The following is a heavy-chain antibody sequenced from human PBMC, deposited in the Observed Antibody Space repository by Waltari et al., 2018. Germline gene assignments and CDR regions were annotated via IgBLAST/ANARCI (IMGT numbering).Heavy chain of an antibody. Sequence: QVHVVESGGGVVQPGGSLRLPCAASAFTLGHHARHWVRQAPGKGLGWVAVIQYDGSIKNYADSVKGRFTISRENSKNTLYLEMKSLRAEDTAVYYCAREYSRICFHALDGWGQGTAVTVSS. CDR3: AREYSRICFHALDG. CDR2: IQYDGSIK. V-gene: IGHV3-33*05. J-gene: IGHJ6*02. CDR1: AFTLGHHA. D-gene: IGHD6-13*01.